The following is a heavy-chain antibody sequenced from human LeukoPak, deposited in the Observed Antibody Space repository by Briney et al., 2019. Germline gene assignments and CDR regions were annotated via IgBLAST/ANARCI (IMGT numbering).Heavy chain of an antibody. CDR1: GYTFTGYY. CDR2: INPNSGGT. D-gene: IGHD6-19*01. Sequence: ASVKVSCKASGYTFTGYYMHWVRQAPGQGLAWMGWINPNSGGTNYAQKFQGRVTMTRDTSISTAYMELSRLRSDDTAVYYCARGYSSGWRPHDYWGQGTLVTVSS. CDR3: ARGYSSGWRPHDY. J-gene: IGHJ4*02. V-gene: IGHV1-2*02.